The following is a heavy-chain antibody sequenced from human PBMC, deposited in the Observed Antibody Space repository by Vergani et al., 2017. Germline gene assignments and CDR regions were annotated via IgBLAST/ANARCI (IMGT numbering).Heavy chain of an antibody. V-gene: IGHV3-7*04. Sequence: EVQLVESGGGLVKPGGSLRLSCAASGFTFSSDWMSWVRQAPGKGREWVANIKQDGSEKYYVDSVKSRFTISRDNAKNSRYLQMNSLRAEDTAVYYCARESVAFDYWGQGTLVTVSS. D-gene: IGHD4-23*01. CDR1: GFTFSSDW. CDR3: ARESVAFDY. J-gene: IGHJ4*02. CDR2: IKQDGSEK.